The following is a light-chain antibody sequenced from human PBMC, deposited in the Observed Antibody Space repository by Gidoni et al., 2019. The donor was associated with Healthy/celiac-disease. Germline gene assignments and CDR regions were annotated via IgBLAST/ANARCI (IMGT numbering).Light chain of an antibody. V-gene: IGKV2-28*01. Sequence: EIVMTQSPSSLHVTPGEPASISCRSSQSLLHSNGYNYLDWYLQKPGQSPQLLIYLGSNRASGVPDRFSGSGSGTDFTLKISRVEAEDVGVYYCMQALQTPWTFGQGTKVEIK. CDR3: MQALQTPWT. CDR1: QSLLHSNGYNY. J-gene: IGKJ1*01. CDR2: LGS.